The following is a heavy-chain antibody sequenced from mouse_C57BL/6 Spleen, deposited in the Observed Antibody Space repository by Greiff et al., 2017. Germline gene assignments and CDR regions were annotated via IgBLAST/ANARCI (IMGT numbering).Heavy chain of an antibody. CDR1: GYTFTSYG. CDR3: DRWGDSSGPWVAD. Sequence: QVQLQQSGAELVRPGASVKLSCKASGYTFTSYGIHWVKQRPGQGLEWIGEIYPRSGNTDYNEKFKGKATLTADKSSSTAYMQLRSLTSEDSAVYFWDRWGDSSGPWVADWGKGTLVTVSA. J-gene: IGHJ3*01. CDR2: IYPRSGNT. V-gene: IGHV1-81*01. D-gene: IGHD3-2*02.